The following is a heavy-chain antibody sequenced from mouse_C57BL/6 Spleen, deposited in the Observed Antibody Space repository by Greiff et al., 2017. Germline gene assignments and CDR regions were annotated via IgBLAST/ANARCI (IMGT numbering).Heavy chain of an antibody. CDR1: GYAFSSSW. J-gene: IGHJ2*01. D-gene: IGHD1-3*01. CDR2: IYPGDGDT. Sequence: VQLQQSGPELVKPGASVKISCKASGYAFSSSWMNWVKQRPGKGLEWIGRIYPGDGDTNYNGKFKGKATLTADKSSSTAYMQLSSLTSEDSAVYFCARSKVGAPYYFDYWGQGTTLTVSS. V-gene: IGHV1-82*01. CDR3: ARSKVGAPYYFDY.